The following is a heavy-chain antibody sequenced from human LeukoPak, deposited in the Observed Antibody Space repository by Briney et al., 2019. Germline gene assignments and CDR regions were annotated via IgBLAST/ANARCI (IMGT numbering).Heavy chain of an antibody. CDR3: ARGPLGTRPGFDY. CDR2: ISYDGSNK. D-gene: IGHD1-1*01. CDR1: GFTFSSYA. V-gene: IGHV3-30*04. Sequence: GGSLRLSCAASGFTFSSYAMHWVRQAPGRGLEWVAVISYDGSNKYYADSVKGRFIISRDNSKNTLYLQMNSLRAEDTAVYYCARGPLGTRPGFDYWGQGTLVTVSS. J-gene: IGHJ4*02.